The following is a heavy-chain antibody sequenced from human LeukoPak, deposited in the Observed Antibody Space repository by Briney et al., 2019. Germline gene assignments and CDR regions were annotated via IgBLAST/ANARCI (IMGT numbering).Heavy chain of an antibody. CDR1: GFSFSSYS. Sequence: PGGSLKLSCAASGFSFSSYSMNWARQSPGKGLEWDSYISSSSSTISYADSVKGRFTISRDNAKTSLYLQMNSLRAEDMALYYCAKGPDYDILTPIDYWGQGTLVTVSS. D-gene: IGHD3-9*01. J-gene: IGHJ4*02. CDR3: AKGPDYDILTPIDY. V-gene: IGHV3-48*04. CDR2: ISSSSSTI.